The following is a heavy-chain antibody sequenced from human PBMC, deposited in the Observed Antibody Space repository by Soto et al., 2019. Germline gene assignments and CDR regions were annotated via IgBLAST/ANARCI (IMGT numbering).Heavy chain of an antibody. V-gene: IGHV3-30-3*01. CDR1: GFTFSSYA. CDR2: ISYDGSNK. J-gene: IGHJ4*02. Sequence: QVQLVESGGGVVQPGRSLRLSCAASGFTFSSYAMHCVRQAPGKGLEWVAVISYDGSNKYYADSVKGRFTISRHNSKNLLYLQMNSLRAEETAVYYCAREGGIAVAGAFDYWGQGNLVTVSS. CDR3: AREGGIAVAGAFDY. D-gene: IGHD6-19*01.